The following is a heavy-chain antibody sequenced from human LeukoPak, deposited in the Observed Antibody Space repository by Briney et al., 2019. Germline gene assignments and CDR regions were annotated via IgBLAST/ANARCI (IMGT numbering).Heavy chain of an antibody. CDR1: GYSFTSYW. V-gene: IGHV5-51*01. J-gene: IGHJ5*02. Sequence: GESLKISCKASGYSFTSYWIGWVRQIPGKGLEWMGVIYPGNSDTIYSPSFQGQVTISADKSFSTAYLQWSSLKASDTAIYYCARGRGYTYGYSENWFDPWGQGSLVTVSS. CDR2: IYPGNSDT. CDR3: ARGRGYTYGYSENWFDP. D-gene: IGHD5-18*01.